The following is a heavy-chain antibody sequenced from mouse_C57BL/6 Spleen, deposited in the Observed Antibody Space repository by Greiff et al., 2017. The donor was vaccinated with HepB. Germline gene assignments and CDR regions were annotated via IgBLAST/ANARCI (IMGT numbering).Heavy chain of an antibody. CDR1: GYTFTSYW. V-gene: IGHV1-72*01. D-gene: IGHD2-1*01. CDR2: IDPNSGGT. J-gene: IGHJ2*01. Sequence: QVQLKQPGAELVKPGASVKLSCKASGYTFTSYWMHWVKQRPGRGLEWIGRIDPNSGGTKYNEKFKSKATLTVDKPSSTAYMQLSSLTSEDSAVYYCARYGNWYYFDYWGQGTTLTVSS. CDR3: ARYGNWYYFDY.